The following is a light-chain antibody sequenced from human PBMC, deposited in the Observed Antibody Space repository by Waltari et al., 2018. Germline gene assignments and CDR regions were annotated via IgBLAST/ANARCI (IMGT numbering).Light chain of an antibody. J-gene: IGKJ1*01. CDR3: QQSLSLST. V-gene: IGKV1-5*03. CDR2: SAS. Sequence: IQMTQSPPTLSASVGDRVTVTCRASQNINDRLACYQQKPGKAPKLLIYSASTLATGVPSRFTGTRSGTEFTLIISSLQPDDFATYYCQQSLSLSTFGQGTKVEVK. CDR1: QNINDR.